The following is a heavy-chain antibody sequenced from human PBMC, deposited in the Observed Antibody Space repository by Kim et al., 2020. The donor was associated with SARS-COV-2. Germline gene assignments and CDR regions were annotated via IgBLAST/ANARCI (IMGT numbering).Heavy chain of an antibody. CDR2: ISGSSRTI. CDR1: GFTFSSYE. CDR3: ARDFLSSGWSPTIYYYMDV. Sequence: GGSLRLSCAASGFTFSSYEMNWVRQAPGKGLEWISYISGSSRTIFYADSVKGRFTISRDNAKNSLSLQMNSLRAEDTAVYFCARDFLSSGWSPTIYYYMDVWGKGTTVTVSS. J-gene: IGHJ6*03. D-gene: IGHD6-19*01. V-gene: IGHV3-48*03.